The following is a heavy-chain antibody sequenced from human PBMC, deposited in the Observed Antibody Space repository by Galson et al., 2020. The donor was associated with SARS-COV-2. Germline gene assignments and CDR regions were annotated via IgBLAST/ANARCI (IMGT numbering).Heavy chain of an antibody. Sequence: SETLSLTCTVSGGSISGSHWYWIRQPPGEGLEWLGYIHSSERINYNPSLRNRISISLDMSKNQFSLKLSSVTAADTAVYYCARGGQFVLGNWFDPGGQGTLVTVSS. D-gene: IGHD6-6*01. V-gene: IGHV4-59*01. CDR1: GGSISGSH. CDR2: IHSSERI. J-gene: IGHJ5*02. CDR3: ARGGQFVLGNWFDP.